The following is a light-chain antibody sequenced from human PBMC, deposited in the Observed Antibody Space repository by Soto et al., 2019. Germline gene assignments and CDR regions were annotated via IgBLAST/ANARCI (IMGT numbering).Light chain of an antibody. Sequence: QSVLTQPPSASGTPGQRVTISCSGSSSNIGSNYVYWYQQLPGTAPKLLIYRNNHRPSGVPDRFSGSKSGTSASLAISGLRSEDEADYYCAAWDDSLSGSYVFGTGTKVTVL. V-gene: IGLV1-47*01. CDR1: SSNIGSNY. CDR3: AAWDDSLSGSYV. J-gene: IGLJ1*01. CDR2: RNN.